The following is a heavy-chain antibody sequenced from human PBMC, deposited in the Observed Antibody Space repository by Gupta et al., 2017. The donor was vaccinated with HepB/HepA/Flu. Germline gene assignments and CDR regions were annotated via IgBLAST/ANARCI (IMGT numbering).Heavy chain of an antibody. V-gene: IGHV3-48*02. CDR1: GFTISNYG. CDR3: ARDKNWGGIDP. Sequence: EVQLVESGGGLVQPGGSLRLSCAASGFTISNYGMNWVRQAPGKGLEWISYIMSVRNATFDKDSVKGRFTISRDNAKNSLYLQMNSLRDEDTAVYYCARDKNWGGIDPWGQGTLVTVSS. CDR2: IMSVRNAT. J-gene: IGHJ5*02. D-gene: IGHD7-27*01.